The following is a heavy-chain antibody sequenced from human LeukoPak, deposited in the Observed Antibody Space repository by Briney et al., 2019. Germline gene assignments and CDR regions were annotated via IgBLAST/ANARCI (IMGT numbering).Heavy chain of an antibody. V-gene: IGHV1-2*02. CDR1: GYTFTGFY. CDR2: INPNGGDT. CDR3: ARDSGAGLTAD. D-gene: IGHD1-14*01. Sequence: ASVKVSCKASGYTFTGFYMHWVRQAPGQGLEWMGWINPNGGDTKYAQNFQGRVTMTRDTSISTAYMELSRLRSDDTAVYYCARDSGAGLTADWGQGTLVTVSS. J-gene: IGHJ4*02.